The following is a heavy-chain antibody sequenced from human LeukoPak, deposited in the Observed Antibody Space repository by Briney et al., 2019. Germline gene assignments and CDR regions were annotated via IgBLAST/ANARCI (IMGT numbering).Heavy chain of an antibody. CDR1: GGSINSYY. J-gene: IGHJ1*01. Sequence: NPSETLSLTCTVPGGSINSYYWSWIRQPPGKGLEWIGYIYYSGSTNYNPSLKSRVTISVDTSKNQFSLKLSSVTAADTAVYYCATLRYCGGGSCFPKYFQHWGQGTLVTVSS. D-gene: IGHD2-15*01. CDR3: ATLRYCGGGSCFPKYFQH. CDR2: IYYSGST. V-gene: IGHV4-59*08.